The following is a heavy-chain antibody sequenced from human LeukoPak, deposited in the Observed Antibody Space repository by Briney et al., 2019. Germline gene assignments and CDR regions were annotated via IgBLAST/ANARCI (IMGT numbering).Heavy chain of an antibody. CDR2: ISGSGGST. CDR1: GFTFSSYV. D-gene: IGHD3-10*01. Sequence: GGSLRLSCAVSGFTFSSYVMSWVRHAPWKALEWVSAISGSGGSTYYADSVKGRYTISRDNPKNTLYLQMNSLSAEDTAVYYCAKDLSLGRQGAFDIWGQGTMVTVSS. CDR3: AKDLSLGRQGAFDI. J-gene: IGHJ3*02. V-gene: IGHV3-23*01.